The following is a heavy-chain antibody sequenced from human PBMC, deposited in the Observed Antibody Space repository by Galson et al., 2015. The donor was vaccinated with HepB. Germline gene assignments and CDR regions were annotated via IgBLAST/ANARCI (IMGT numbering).Heavy chain of an antibody. Sequence: PALVTPTQTVALTCTFSGFSLPTSRVCVSWIRQSPGKALQWLARIDWDDDKFYNTSVKTRLTISKDITKNQVVLTMTNLDPEDTGMYYCSRTSLVGPGIYYFDSWGQGTPVTVSS. D-gene: IGHD1-26*01. CDR2: IDWDDDK. J-gene: IGHJ4*02. CDR1: GFSLPTSRVC. CDR3: SRTSLVGPGIYYFDS. V-gene: IGHV2-70*17.